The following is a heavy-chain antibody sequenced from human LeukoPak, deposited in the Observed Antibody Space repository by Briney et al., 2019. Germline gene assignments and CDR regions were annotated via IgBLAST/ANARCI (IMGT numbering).Heavy chain of an antibody. J-gene: IGHJ5*02. CDR2: ISRNSGSI. D-gene: IGHD3-10*01. V-gene: IGHV3-9*01. CDR1: GFTFDDYA. CDR3: AKTRGANWFDP. Sequence: GGSLRLSCAASGFTFDDYAMHWVRQAPGKGLEWVSGISRNSGSIGYADSVKGRFTISRDNAKNSLYLQMNSLRAEDTALYYCAKTRGANWFDPWGQGTLVTVSS.